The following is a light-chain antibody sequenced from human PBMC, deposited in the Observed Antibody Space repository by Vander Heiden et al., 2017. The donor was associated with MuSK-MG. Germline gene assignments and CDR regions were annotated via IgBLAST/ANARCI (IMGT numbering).Light chain of an antibody. V-gene: IGKV1-33*01. J-gene: IGKJ4*01. CDR3: QRDDSLPFT. CDR1: QDISIY. Sequence: DIQMTQSPSSLSASVGDRVTITCQASQDISIYLHWYQQKPGKAPKLLIYDATNLETGVPSRFSGNASGTDFTFTIATLQPEDIATYYCQRDDSLPFTFGGGTKVEIK. CDR2: DAT.